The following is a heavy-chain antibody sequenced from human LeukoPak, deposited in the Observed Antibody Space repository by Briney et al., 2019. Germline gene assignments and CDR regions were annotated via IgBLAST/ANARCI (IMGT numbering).Heavy chain of an antibody. Sequence: SETLSLTCTVSGGSISSSSYYWGWIRQPPGKGLEWIGSIYYSGCTYYNPSLKSRVTTSVDTSKNQFSLKLSSVTAADTALYYCAKLTCSSTFCPLDYWGQGTLVTVSS. V-gene: IGHV4-39*01. J-gene: IGHJ4*02. D-gene: IGHD2-2*01. CDR1: GGSISSSSYY. CDR3: AKLTCSSTFCPLDY. CDR2: IYYSGCT.